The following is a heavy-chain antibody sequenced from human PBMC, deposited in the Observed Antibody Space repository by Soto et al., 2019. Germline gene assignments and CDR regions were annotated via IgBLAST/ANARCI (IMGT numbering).Heavy chain of an antibody. CDR1: GFSFSSFA. D-gene: IGHD6-19*01. Sequence: EVQLVGSGGGLVQPGGSLRLSCAASGFSFSSFAMHWVRQAPGKGLEYVSAISSNVGSTYYANSVKGRFTISRDNSKNTLYLQMGSLRLEYMGIYYCATEYVGSGWYVYWGQGTLVTFSS. J-gene: IGHJ4*02. CDR2: ISSNVGST. V-gene: IGHV3-64*01. CDR3: ATEYVGSGWYVY.